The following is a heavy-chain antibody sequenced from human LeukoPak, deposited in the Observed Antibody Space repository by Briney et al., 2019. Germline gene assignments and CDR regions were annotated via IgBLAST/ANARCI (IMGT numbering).Heavy chain of an antibody. D-gene: IGHD5-18*01. J-gene: IGHJ4*02. Sequence: PSETLSLTCTVSGGSISSYYWSWIRQPPGKGLEWLGYIYYSGSTNYNPSLKSRVTISVDTSKNQFSLKLSSVTAADTAVYYCASLSGSYGYDALNFDYWGQGTLVTVSS. CDR1: GGSISSYY. V-gene: IGHV4-59*13. CDR3: ASLSGSYGYDALNFDY. CDR2: IYYSGST.